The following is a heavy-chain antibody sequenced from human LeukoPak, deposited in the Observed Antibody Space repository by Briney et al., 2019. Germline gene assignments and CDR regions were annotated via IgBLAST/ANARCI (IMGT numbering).Heavy chain of an antibody. CDR2: SSSSSSYI. D-gene: IGHD2-8*02. Sequence: PGGSLRLSCAASGFTFSSYSMNGVRQAPGKGLDWASSSSSSSSYIYYADSVKGRFTISRDNAKNSLYLQMNSLRAEDTAVYYCARDPTESCTGGVCYNWFDPWGQGTLVTVSS. V-gene: IGHV3-21*01. CDR3: ARDPTESCTGGVCYNWFDP. CDR1: GFTFSSYS. J-gene: IGHJ5*02.